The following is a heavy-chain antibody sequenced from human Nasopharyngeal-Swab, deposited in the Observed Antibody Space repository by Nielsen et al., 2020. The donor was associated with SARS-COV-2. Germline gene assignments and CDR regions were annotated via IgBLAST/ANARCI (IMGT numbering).Heavy chain of an antibody. CDR1: GFTFSGYG. D-gene: IGHD2-2*01. CDR3: ARDGVSRDIVVVPAASNWFDP. V-gene: IGHV3-30*03. Sequence: GESLKISCAASGFTFSGYGMHWVRQAPGKGLEWVAVISYDGSNKYYADSVKGRFTISRDNAKNSLYLQMNSLRAEDTAVYYCARDGVSRDIVVVPAASNWFDPWGQGTLVTVSS. J-gene: IGHJ5*02. CDR2: ISYDGSNK.